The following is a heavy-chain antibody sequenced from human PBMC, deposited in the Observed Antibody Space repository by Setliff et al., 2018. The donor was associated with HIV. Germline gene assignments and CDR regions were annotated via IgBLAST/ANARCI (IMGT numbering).Heavy chain of an antibody. CDR1: GFSFSSYW. Sequence: PGGSLRLSCAASGFSFSSYWMSWVRQAPGKGLEWVANIKQDGSEKYYVDSVKGRFTISRDNAENSLYLQKNSLRAEDTAVYYCARNRWSLDYWGQGTLVTVSS. CDR2: IKQDGSEK. J-gene: IGHJ4*02. D-gene: IGHD6-13*01. CDR3: ARNRWSLDY. V-gene: IGHV3-7*01.